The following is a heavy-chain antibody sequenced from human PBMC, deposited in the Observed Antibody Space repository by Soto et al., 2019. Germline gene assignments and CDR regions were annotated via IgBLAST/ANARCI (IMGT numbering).Heavy chain of an antibody. CDR1: GYTFTLFG. CDR2: ISPYNGDT. V-gene: IGHV1-18*01. Sequence: QVQLVQSGAEVKKTGASVKVSCTTSGYTFTLFGITWLRQAPGQGLEWMGWISPYNGDTKYAEKLEGRVTLTTDTSTDTAYMELTSLTADDTAEYYCARGGQYRYFDSWVQGTLVTVSS. J-gene: IGHJ4*02. D-gene: IGHD2-2*02. CDR3: ARGGQYRYFDS.